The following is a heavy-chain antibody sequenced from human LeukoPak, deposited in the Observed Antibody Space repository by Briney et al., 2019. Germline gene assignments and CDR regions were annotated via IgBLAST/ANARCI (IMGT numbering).Heavy chain of an antibody. J-gene: IGHJ4*02. CDR2: IKQSGNEK. CDR3: TSGVN. V-gene: IGHV3-7*01. D-gene: IGHD3-10*01. Sequence: GSLRLSCAASGFSFSSFWMSWVRQAPGKGLEWVANIKQSGNEKNYVDSVKGRFAISRDNAKNSLYLQMNSLRGEDTAVYYCTSGVNWGQGTLVIVSS. CDR1: GFSFSSFW.